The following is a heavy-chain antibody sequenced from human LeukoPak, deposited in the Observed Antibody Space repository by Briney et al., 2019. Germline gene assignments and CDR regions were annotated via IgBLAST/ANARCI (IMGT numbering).Heavy chain of an antibody. V-gene: IGHV3-7*01. Sequence: GGSLRLSCAASGFTFSSYSMSWVRQAPGKGLEWVANIKQDGSEKYYVDSVKGRFTISRDNAKNSLYLQMNSLRAEDTAVYYSARVPQLLFYFDYWGQGTLVTVSS. CDR1: GFTFSSYS. CDR3: ARVPQLLFYFDY. J-gene: IGHJ4*02. CDR2: IKQDGSEK. D-gene: IGHD2-2*01.